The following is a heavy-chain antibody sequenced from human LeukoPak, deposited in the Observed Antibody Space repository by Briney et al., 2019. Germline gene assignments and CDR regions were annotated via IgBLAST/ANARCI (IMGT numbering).Heavy chain of an antibody. V-gene: IGHV1-24*01. D-gene: IGHD6-13*01. J-gene: IGHJ3*02. CDR2: FDPEDGET. CDR1: GYTLTELS. Sequence: ASVKVSCKVSGYTLTELSMHWVRQAPGKGLEWMGGFDPEDGETIYAQKFQGRVTMTEDTSTDTAYMELGSLRSEDTAVYYCATDLGGLAASVIDAFDIWGQGTMVTVSS. CDR3: ATDLGGLAASVIDAFDI.